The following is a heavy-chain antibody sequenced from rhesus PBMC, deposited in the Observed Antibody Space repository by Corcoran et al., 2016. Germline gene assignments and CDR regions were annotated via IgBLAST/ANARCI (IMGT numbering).Heavy chain of an antibody. J-gene: IGHJ6*01. V-gene: IGHV3-22*01. CDR1: GFTFSSYG. CDR2: ISSANTGDRT. Sequence: LRLSCAASGFTFSSYGMSWVRQAPGKGLEWVSSISSANTGDRTWYADSVKGRFIISRENAKNVLYLQMDSLTPEDTAVYYCAKSNYGVDSWGQGVVVTVSP. D-gene: IGHD4-23*01. CDR3: AKSNYGVDS.